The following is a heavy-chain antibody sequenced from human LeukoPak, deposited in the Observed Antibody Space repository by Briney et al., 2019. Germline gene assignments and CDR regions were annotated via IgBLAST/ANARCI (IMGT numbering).Heavy chain of an antibody. Sequence: GGSLRLSCAASGFTLTNRAVAWARQAPGTGLEWVAAEGSAGGTYYADSVKGRFTIYKDNSEKTLSLQMDRLRVEDTALYYCASRTWVGGGFYAFDIWGQGTMVTVSS. D-gene: IGHD3-16*01. CDR1: GFTLTNRA. J-gene: IGHJ3*02. V-gene: IGHV3-23*01. CDR3: ASRTWVGGGFYAFDI. CDR2: EGSAGGT.